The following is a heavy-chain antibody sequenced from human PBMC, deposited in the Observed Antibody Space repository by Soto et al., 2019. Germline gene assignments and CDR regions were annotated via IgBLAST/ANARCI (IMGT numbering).Heavy chain of an antibody. V-gene: IGHV3-23*05. Sequence: PGGSLRLSCVASGFTFSTNDMTWVRQAPGKGLEWVSTIDGTSTFPNYAASVEGRFTISRDNSRNTVYLQMNSLRADDTAVYFCAKNSGWFTAWGQGTLVTVSS. CDR2: IDGTSTFP. CDR3: AKNSGWFTA. CDR1: GFTFSTND. D-gene: IGHD6-19*01. J-gene: IGHJ5*02.